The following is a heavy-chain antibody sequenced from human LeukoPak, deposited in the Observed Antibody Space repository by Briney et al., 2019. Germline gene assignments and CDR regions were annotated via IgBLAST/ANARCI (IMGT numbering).Heavy chain of an antibody. CDR1: GFTFSSYA. J-gene: IGHJ4*02. D-gene: IGHD3-10*01. CDR3: ARDPAYGSGTYTHFDY. Sequence: PGGSLRLSCAASGFTFSSYAMHWVRQAPGKGLEWVAVISYDGSNKYYADSVKGRFTISRDNSKNTLYLQMNSLRAEGTAVYYCARDPAYGSGTYTHFDYWGQGTLVTVSS. CDR2: ISYDGSNK. V-gene: IGHV3-30*04.